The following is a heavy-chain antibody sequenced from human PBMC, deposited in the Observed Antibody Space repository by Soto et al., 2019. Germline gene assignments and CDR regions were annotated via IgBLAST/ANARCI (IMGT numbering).Heavy chain of an antibody. Sequence: EVQLLESGGGLVQPGGSLRLSCAASGITFSRYVMSWVRQAPGKGLEWVSGISGSVGTPYYGDSVKGPFTISRDNSKNTLYLQMNSLRAEDTAVYYCETQSNYYYQYMEVWGKGTTVTVSS. V-gene: IGHV3-23*01. J-gene: IGHJ6*03. D-gene: IGHD3-10*01. CDR3: ETQSNYYYQYMEV. CDR2: ISGSVGTP. CDR1: GITFSRYV.